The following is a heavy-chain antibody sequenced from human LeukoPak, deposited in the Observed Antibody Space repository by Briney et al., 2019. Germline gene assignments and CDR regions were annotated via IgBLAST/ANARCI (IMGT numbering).Heavy chain of an antibody. D-gene: IGHD3-3*01. CDR1: GYTFTDYY. V-gene: IGHV1-69-2*01. CDR2: VDPEDDET. Sequence: ASVKVSCKVSGYTFTDYYMHRVQQAPGKGLEWMGLVDPEDDETIYAEKFQGRVTITADTSTDTAYMELSSLRSEDTAVYYCATASSAITIFGVVIVNNAFDIWGQGTMVTVSS. CDR3: ATASSAITIFGVVIVNNAFDI. J-gene: IGHJ3*02.